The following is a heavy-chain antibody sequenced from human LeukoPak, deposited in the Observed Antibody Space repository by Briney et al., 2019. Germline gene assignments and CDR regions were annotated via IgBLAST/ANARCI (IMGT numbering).Heavy chain of an antibody. D-gene: IGHD3-22*01. CDR2: INHSGIT. V-gene: IGHV4-34*01. Sequence: PSETLSLTCAVYGGSFSGYYWNWIRQPPGKGLEWIGEINHSGITNYNQSLRSRVTISVDTSKSQFSLKLSSVTAADTAVYYCARAQYVDISGFYPGYWGQGTLVTVSS. CDR3: ARAQYVDISGFYPGY. CDR1: GGSFSGYY. J-gene: IGHJ4*02.